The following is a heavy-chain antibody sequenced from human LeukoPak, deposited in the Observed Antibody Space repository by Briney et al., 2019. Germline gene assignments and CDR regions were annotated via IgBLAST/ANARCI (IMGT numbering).Heavy chain of an antibody. CDR1: GFTFSTSW. D-gene: IGHD2-15*01. J-gene: IGHJ4*02. Sequence: PGGSLRLSCAASGFTFSTSWMSWVRQAPGKGLEWVANIKQDGSEKYYVDSVKGRFTISRDNSKNTLYLQMNSLRAEDTAVYYCASDTLPGELLPGYWGQGTLVTVSS. CDR3: ASDTLPGELLPGY. V-gene: IGHV3-7*01. CDR2: IKQDGSEK.